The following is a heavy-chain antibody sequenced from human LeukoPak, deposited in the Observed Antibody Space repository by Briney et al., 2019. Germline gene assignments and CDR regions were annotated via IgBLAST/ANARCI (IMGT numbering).Heavy chain of an antibody. Sequence: PSQTLSLTCTVSGGSISSGDYYWSWIRQPPGKGLEWIGYIYYSGSTYYNPSLKSRVTISVDTSKNQFSLKLSSVTAADTAVYYCARERVREWLRFRYAFDIWGQGTMVTVSS. V-gene: IGHV4-30-4*01. CDR2: IYYSGST. D-gene: IGHD3-16*01. CDR3: ARERVREWLRFRYAFDI. J-gene: IGHJ3*02. CDR1: GGSISSGDYY.